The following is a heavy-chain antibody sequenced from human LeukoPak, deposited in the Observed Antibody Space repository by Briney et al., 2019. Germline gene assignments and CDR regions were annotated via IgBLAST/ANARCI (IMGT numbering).Heavy chain of an antibody. J-gene: IGHJ3*02. CDR2: INPNSGGT. Sequence: ASVKVSCKASGYRFTGYYLHWVRQAPGQGLEWMGWINPNSGGTNYAQKLQGRVTMTTDTSTSTAYMELRSLKSDDTAVYYCASLKNYYDSSGYLVTDAFDIWGQGTMVTVSS. CDR1: GYRFTGYY. V-gene: IGHV1-2*02. D-gene: IGHD3-22*01. CDR3: ASLKNYYDSSGYLVTDAFDI.